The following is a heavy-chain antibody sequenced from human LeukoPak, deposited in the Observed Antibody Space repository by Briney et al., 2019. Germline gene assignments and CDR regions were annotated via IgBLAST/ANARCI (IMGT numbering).Heavy chain of an antibody. CDR3: ARDYYGSGSYYNSDY. CDR1: GGSISSYY. J-gene: IGHJ4*02. Sequence: PSETLSLTCTVSGGSISSYYWSWIRQPAGKGLEWIGRIYTSGSTNYNPSLKSRVTMSVDTSKNQFSLKLSSVTAADTAVYYCARDYYGSGSYYNSDYWGQGTLVTVSS. CDR2: IYTSGST. V-gene: IGHV4-4*07. D-gene: IGHD3-10*01.